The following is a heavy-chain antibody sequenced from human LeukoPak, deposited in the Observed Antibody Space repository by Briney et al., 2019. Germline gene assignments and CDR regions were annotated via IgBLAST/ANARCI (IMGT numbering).Heavy chain of an antibody. CDR3: ARALRIAVVDY. D-gene: IGHD2-15*01. CDR1: GFTFSTYW. Sequence: GSLRLSCAASGFTFSTYWMHWVRQAPGKGLVWVSRISADGSSTYYADSVRGRFTISRDNGKNTLYLQMNSLGAEDTAVYYCARALRIAVVDYWGQGTLVTVSS. CDR2: ISADGSST. J-gene: IGHJ4*02. V-gene: IGHV3-74*01.